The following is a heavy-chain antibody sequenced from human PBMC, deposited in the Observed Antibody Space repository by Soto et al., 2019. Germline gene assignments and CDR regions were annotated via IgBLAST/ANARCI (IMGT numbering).Heavy chain of an antibody. J-gene: IGHJ4*02. Sequence: SLTCTVSNGSISTYYWSWIRQPPGRSLEWIGHIYYTGSPTYNPSLKSRVTISENTSKKTVSLTLISVTAEDAAVYYCARSRSTRQPFDYWGRGTLVTVSS. V-gene: IGHV4-59*01. CDR3: ARSRSTRQPFDY. CDR2: IYYTGSP. CDR1: NGSISTYY. D-gene: IGHD5-12*01.